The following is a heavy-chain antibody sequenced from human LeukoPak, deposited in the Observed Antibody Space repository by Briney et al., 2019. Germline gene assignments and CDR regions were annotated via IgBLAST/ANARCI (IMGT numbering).Heavy chain of an antibody. CDR3: ARGSIAVAGFDY. CDR1: GSTFTSYG. J-gene: IGHJ4*02. V-gene: IGHV1-18*01. Sequence: ASVKVSYKASGSTFTSYGISWVRRAPGQGVEWMGWISAYNGNTNYAQKLQGRVTMTTDTSTSTAYMELRSLRSDDTAVYYCARGSIAVAGFDYWGQGTLVTVSS. CDR2: ISAYNGNT. D-gene: IGHD6-19*01.